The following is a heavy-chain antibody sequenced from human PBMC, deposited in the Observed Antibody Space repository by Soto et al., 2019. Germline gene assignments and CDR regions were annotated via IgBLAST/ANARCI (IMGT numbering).Heavy chain of an antibody. V-gene: IGHV3-11*01. CDR3: ARAYSDAFDI. CDR2: ISSSGTGI. J-gene: IGHJ3*02. CDR1: GFTFSDYD. D-gene: IGHD2-15*01. Sequence: GGSLRLSCAASGFTFSDYDITWIRQAPWKGLEWVSYISSSGTGIYYADSMKGRFTISRDNAKKSLYLQMSSLRAEDTAVYYCARAYSDAFDICGKGTMVTGS.